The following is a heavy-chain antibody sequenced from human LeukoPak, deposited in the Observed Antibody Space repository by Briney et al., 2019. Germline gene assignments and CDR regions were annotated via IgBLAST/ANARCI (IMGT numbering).Heavy chain of an antibody. V-gene: IGHV4-31*03. D-gene: IGHD1-1*01. CDR2: IYYSGST. J-gene: IGHJ4*02. CDR1: GGSISSGGYY. Sequence: SETLSLTCTVSGGSISSGGYYWSWIRQHPGKGLEWIGYIYYSGSTYYNPSLKSRVTISVDTSKNQFSLKLSSVTAADTAVYYCARGRWSTGFDYWGQGTLVTVSS. CDR3: ARGRWSTGFDY.